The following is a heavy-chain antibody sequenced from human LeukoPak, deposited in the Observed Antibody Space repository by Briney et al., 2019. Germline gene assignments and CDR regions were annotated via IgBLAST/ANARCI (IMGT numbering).Heavy chain of an antibody. V-gene: IGHV4-59*01. D-gene: IGHD3-22*01. CDR2: IYYSGST. CDR1: GGSFSGYY. Sequence: PSETLSLTCAVYGGSFSGYYWSWIRQPPGKGLEWIGYIYYSGSTNYNPSLKSRVTISVDTSKNQFSLKLSSVTAADTAVYYCARAGYDSLFDYWGQGTLVTVSS. CDR3: ARAGYDSLFDY. J-gene: IGHJ4*02.